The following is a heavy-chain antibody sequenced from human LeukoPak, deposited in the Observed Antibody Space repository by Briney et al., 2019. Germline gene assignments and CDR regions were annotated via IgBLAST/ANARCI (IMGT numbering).Heavy chain of an antibody. CDR2: INPNSGGT. CDR3: AREGLYGDYVLVAVDSFDY. Sequence: ASVKVSCKASGYTFTGYYMHWVRQAPGQGLEWMGWINPNSGGTNYAQKFQGRVTMTRDTSISTAYMELSRLRSDDTAVYYCAREGLYGDYVLVAVDSFDYWGQRTLVTVSS. D-gene: IGHD4-17*01. CDR1: GYTFTGYY. V-gene: IGHV1-2*02. J-gene: IGHJ4*02.